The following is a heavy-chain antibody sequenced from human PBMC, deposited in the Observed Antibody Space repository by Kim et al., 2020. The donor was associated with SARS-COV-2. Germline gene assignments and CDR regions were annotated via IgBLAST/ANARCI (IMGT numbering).Heavy chain of an antibody. J-gene: IGHJ6*02. Sequence: ASVKVSCKASGYTFTSYTMNWVRQAPGQGLEWMGWINTNTGDPTYAQGFTGRFVFSLDTSVSTAYLQISSLKAEDTAVYYCARDPPSWGTHYTFWSLGLSVQGGMDVWGQGTTVTVSS. CDR1: GYTFTSYT. CDR3: ARDPPSWGTHYTFWSLGLSVQGGMDV. CDR2: INTNTGDP. V-gene: IGHV7-4-1*02. D-gene: IGHD3-3*01.